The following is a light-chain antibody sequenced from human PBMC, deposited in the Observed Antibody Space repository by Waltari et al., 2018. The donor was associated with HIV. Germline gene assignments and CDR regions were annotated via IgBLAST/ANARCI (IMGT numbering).Light chain of an antibody. Sequence: SYVLTQPPSVSVAPGKTAKIACEGDILAIKCVHWYQQRPGQAPIQVIDGDSDRPSGIPERFSGSNSGNTATLSITRVEVGDEADYYCQVWDSSSDHWVFGGGTKLTVL. CDR2: GDS. J-gene: IGLJ3*02. CDR3: QVWDSSSDHWV. CDR1: ILAIKC. V-gene: IGLV3-21*04.